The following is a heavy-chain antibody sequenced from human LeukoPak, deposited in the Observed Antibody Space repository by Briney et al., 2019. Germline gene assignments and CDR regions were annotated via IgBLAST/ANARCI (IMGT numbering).Heavy chain of an antibody. CDR1: GGTLSSYA. D-gene: IGHD6-19*01. V-gene: IGHV1-69*13. CDR3: ARGVAGDAFDI. Sequence: SSVKVSCKACGGTLSSYAISGVRQAPGQGREGMGGFIPICGTANYAQKFQGRVTITADESTSTAYMELSSLTSEDTAVYYCARGVAGDAFDIWGQGTMVTVSS. J-gene: IGHJ3*02. CDR2: FIPICGTA.